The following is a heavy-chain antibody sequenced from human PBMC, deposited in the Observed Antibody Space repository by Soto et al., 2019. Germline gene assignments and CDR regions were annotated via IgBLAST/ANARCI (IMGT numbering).Heavy chain of an antibody. J-gene: IGHJ4*02. CDR2: ISSSSSYI. CDR1: GFTFSSYS. V-gene: IGHV3-21*01. Sequence: GGSLRLSCAASGFTFSSYSMNWVRQAPGKGLEWVSSISSSSSYIYYADSVKGRFTISRDNAKNSLYLQMNSLRAEDTAVYYCARDLLIVGATKAYFDYWGQGTLVTVSS. D-gene: IGHD1-26*01. CDR3: ARDLLIVGATKAYFDY.